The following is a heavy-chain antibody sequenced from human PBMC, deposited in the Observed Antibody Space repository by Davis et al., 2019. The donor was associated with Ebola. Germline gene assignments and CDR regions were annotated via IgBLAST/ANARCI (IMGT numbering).Heavy chain of an antibody. J-gene: IGHJ6*03. Sequence: PSETLSLTCTVSGGSISRGGSYWTWIRQHPGKGLEWIGYTYYSGSTYYKPSLKSRATISLDTSKNQFSLNLYSVTAADTAVYYCARDLRYDSSGYDYYFYMDVWGKGTTVTVSS. V-gene: IGHV4-31*03. CDR2: TYYSGST. CDR3: ARDLRYDSSGYDYYFYMDV. D-gene: IGHD3-22*01. CDR1: GGSISRGGSY.